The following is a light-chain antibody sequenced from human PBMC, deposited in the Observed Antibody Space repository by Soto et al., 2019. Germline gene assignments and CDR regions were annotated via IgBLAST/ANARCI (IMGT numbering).Light chain of an antibody. Sequence: EIVLRQSPATLSLSPGESATLSCRASQNVKRYLAWYQQKPGQAPRLLIYDASNSATGIPARFSGSGSGTAYTLTIRSLESEDFGVYFCQQRTDGITFGQGTRLEI. CDR2: DAS. V-gene: IGKV3-11*01. CDR1: QNVKRY. J-gene: IGKJ5*01. CDR3: QQRTDGIT.